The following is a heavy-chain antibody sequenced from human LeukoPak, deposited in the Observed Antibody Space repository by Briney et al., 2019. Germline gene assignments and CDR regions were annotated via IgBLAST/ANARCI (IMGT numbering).Heavy chain of an antibody. J-gene: IGHJ3*02. Sequence: SSETLSLTCTVSGGSISSSSYYWGWIRQPPGKGLEWIGSIYYSGSTYYNPSLKSRVTISVDTSKNQFSLKLSSVTAADTAVYYCAGAFGDGYNLDAFDIWGQGTMVTVSS. CDR3: AGAFGDGYNLDAFDI. CDR2: IYYSGST. CDR1: GGSISSSSYY. D-gene: IGHD5-24*01. V-gene: IGHV4-39*07.